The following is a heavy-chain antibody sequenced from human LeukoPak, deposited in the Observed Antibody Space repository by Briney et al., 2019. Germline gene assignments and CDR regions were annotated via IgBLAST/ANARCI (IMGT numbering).Heavy chain of an antibody. V-gene: IGHV3-23*01. CDR1: GFTFSNYA. CDR2: VSGSGATT. Sequence: PGGSLRLSCAASGFTFSNYAMRWVRQDPGKGLAWVSTVSGSGATTYYADSVKGRFTISRDNSKNTLYLQMSSLRVDDTAVYYCTKGRSNHYWGQGTLVTVST. J-gene: IGHJ4*02. D-gene: IGHD3-10*01. CDR3: TKGRSNHY.